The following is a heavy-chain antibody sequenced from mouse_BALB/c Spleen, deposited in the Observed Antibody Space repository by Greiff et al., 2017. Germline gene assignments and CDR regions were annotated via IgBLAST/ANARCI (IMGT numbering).Heavy chain of an antibody. Sequence: QVQLQQSGAELARPGASVKMSCKASGYTFTSYTMHWVKQRPGQGLEWIGYINPSTGYTEYNQKFKDKATLTADKSSSTAYMQLSSLTSEDSAVYYCARYYRYDGYYAMDYWGQGTSVTVSS. V-gene: IGHV1-4*01. CDR1: GYTFTSYT. CDR2: INPSTGYT. CDR3: ARYYRYDGYYAMDY. J-gene: IGHJ4*01. D-gene: IGHD2-14*01.